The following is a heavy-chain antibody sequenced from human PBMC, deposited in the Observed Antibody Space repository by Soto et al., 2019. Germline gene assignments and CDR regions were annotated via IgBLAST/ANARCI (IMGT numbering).Heavy chain of an antibody. CDR2: IWYDGSNK. V-gene: IGHV3-33*01. J-gene: IGHJ4*02. Sequence: RASPSLSPAASGFTFSSYAMHSVPQAPGKGLEWVAGIWYDGSNKYYADSVKGPFTISRDNSKNTLYLQMNSLRAEDTAVYYCARDSSDCSGGSCRSMRYWGQGTLVTVSS. CDR3: ARDSSDCSGGSCRSMRY. CDR1: GFTFSSYA. D-gene: IGHD2-15*01.